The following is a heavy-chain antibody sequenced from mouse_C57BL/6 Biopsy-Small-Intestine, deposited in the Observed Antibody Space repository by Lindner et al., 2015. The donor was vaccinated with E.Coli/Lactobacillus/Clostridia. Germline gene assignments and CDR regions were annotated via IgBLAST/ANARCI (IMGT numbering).Heavy chain of an antibody. CDR2: FNPSNGGT. J-gene: IGHJ2*01. Sequence: VQLQESGPELVKPGASVKMSCKASGYTFTDYYMNWVKQSHGKSLEWIGRFNPSNGGTSYNQKFKGKATLTVDKSLSTAYMRLNSLTSEDSAVYYCARDGPKDYFDYWGQGTTLTVSS. CDR1: GYTFTDYY. V-gene: IGHV1-19*01. CDR3: ARDGPKDYFDY. D-gene: IGHD2-3*01.